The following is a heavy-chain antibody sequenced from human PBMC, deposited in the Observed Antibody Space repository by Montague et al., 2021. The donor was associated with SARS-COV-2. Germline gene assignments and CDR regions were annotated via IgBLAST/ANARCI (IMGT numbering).Heavy chain of an antibody. Sequence: SETLSLTCEVSGASISSNNWWIWVRQSPGKGLEWIGETYHSGSTNYNPSLRSRVTISVDKSKNQSSLKVNSVSAADTAVYYCARLGVVPSPRTFDPWGQGTLVTGSS. CDR2: TYHSGST. CDR1: GASISSNNW. CDR3: ARLGVVPSPRTFDP. J-gene: IGHJ5*02. V-gene: IGHV4-4*02. D-gene: IGHD3-10*01.